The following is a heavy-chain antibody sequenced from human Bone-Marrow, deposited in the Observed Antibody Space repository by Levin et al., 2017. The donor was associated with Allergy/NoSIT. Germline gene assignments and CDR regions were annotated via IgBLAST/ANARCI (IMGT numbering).Heavy chain of an antibody. V-gene: IGHV1-2*02. CDR3: ARDLVGVDAFDF. Sequence: PLASVKVSCKATGYTFTDYYIHWIRQAPGQGLEWMGRINPDGGGTKFSQKFEGRVTLTRDTSIRTVNMELSSLRSDDTAVYFCARDLVGVDAFDFWGQGTMVIVSS. CDR1: GYTFTDYY. D-gene: IGHD1-26*01. J-gene: IGHJ3*01. CDR2: INPDGGGT.